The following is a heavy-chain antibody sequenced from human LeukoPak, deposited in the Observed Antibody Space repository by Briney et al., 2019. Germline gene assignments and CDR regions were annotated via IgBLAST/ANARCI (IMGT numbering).Heavy chain of an antibody. V-gene: IGHV1-69*13. CDR2: IIPIFGTA. D-gene: IGHD6-13*01. CDR1: GGTFSSYA. CDR3: ARVLSWDSSSSWSVWLGSSWYPTADPQTDY. J-gene: IGHJ4*02. Sequence: GASVKVSCKASGGTFSSYAISWVRQAPGQGLEWMGGIIPIFGTANYAQKFQGRVTITADESTSTAYTELSSLRSEDTAVYYCARVLSWDSSSSWSVWLGSSWYPTADPQTDYWGQGTLVTVSS.